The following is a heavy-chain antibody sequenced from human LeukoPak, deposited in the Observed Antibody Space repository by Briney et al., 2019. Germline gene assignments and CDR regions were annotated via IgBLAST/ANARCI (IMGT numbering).Heavy chain of an antibody. D-gene: IGHD3-10*01. V-gene: IGHV4-59*01. CDR2: IYYSGST. J-gene: IGHJ6*03. Sequence: SETLSLTCTVSGGSISSYYWSWIRQPPGKGLEWIGYIYYSGSTNCNPSLKSRVTISVDTSKNQFSLKLSSVTAADTAVYYCARDLGSGSYPYYYYYMDVWGKGTTVTISS. CDR1: GGSISSYY. CDR3: ARDLGSGSYPYYYYYMDV.